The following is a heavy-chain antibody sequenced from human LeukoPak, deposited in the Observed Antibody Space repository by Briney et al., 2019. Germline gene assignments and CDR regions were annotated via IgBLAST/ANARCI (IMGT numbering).Heavy chain of an antibody. CDR1: GFTFGKYW. J-gene: IGHJ4*02. CDR2: IKSDGCEK. D-gene: IGHD3-3*01. CDR3: ARDQYDTWSRRGNFDS. Sequence: GGSLRLSCVASGFTFGKYWMSWVRQAPGKGLEWVANIKSDGCEKNYVDSVKGRFTISRDNTKNSLYLQMNSLRVEDTAVFYCARDQYDTWSRRGNFDSWGQGTLVIVSS. V-gene: IGHV3-7*03.